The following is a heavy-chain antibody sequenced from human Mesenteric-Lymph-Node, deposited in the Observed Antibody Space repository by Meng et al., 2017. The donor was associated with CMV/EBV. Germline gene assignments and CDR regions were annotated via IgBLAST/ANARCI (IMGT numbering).Heavy chain of an antibody. D-gene: IGHD2-21*01. CDR2: IIPIFGPP. CDR3: ATPPYCGGDCYLYYFDY. V-gene: IGHV1-69*13. Sequence: SVKVSCKGSGGMFSRYAITWVRQARGQGLEWMGGIIPIFGPPKYTQKFQGRLTITSDESTSTAYMELSSLRSEDTAVYYCATPPYCGGDCYLYYFDYWGQGTLVTVSS. J-gene: IGHJ4*02. CDR1: GGMFSRYA.